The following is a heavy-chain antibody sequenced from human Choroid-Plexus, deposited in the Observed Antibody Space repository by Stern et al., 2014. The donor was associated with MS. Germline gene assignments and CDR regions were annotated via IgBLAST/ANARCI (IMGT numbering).Heavy chain of an antibody. CDR1: GFTLGSCA. D-gene: IGHD2/OR15-2a*01. CDR3: AKDRQYLTYFFDH. CDR2: VSYDGSNK. Sequence: VQLVESGGGVVQPGRPLRLSCVASGFTLGSCAMHWVRQAPGKGLEWVAGVSYDGSNKSYEDSVMGRFPISRDNSQNNLHLKMSRLRPEDTAVYYCAKDRQYLTYFFDHWGQGSLVTVSS. V-gene: IGHV3-30*18. J-gene: IGHJ5*02.